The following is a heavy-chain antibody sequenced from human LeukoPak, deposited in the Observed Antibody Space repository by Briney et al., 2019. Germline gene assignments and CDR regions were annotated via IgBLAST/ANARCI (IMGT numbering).Heavy chain of an antibody. Sequence: PSETLSLTCAVYGGSFSGYYWSWIRQPPGKGLEWIGEINHSGSTNYNPSLKSRVTISVDTSKNQFSLKLSSVTAADTAVYYCARRRIPYYYGSGSPAGFDYWGQGTLVTVSS. CDR2: INHSGST. CDR1: GGSFSGYY. D-gene: IGHD3-10*01. CDR3: ARRRIPYYYGSGSPAGFDY. J-gene: IGHJ4*02. V-gene: IGHV4-34*01.